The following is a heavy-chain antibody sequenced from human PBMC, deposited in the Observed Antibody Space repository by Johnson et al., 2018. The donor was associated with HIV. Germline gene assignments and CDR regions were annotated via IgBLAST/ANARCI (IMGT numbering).Heavy chain of an antibody. CDR1: GFTFDDYG. CDR2: INWNGGST. D-gene: IGHD6-13*01. Sequence: VQLVESGGGVVRPGGSLRLSCAASGFTFDDYGMSWVRQAPGKGLEWVSGINWNGGSTGYADSVKGRFTISRDNAKNSLYLQMNSLKTEDTAVYSCTTGPIAARRGAFDIWGQGTMVTVSS. CDR3: TTGPIAARRGAFDI. J-gene: IGHJ3*02. V-gene: IGHV3-20*04.